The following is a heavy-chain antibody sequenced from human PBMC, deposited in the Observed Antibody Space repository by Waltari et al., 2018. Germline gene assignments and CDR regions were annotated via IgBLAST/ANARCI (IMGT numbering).Heavy chain of an antibody. CDR3: ARGQGFGELLG. V-gene: IGHV4-34*01. Sequence: QVQLQQWGAGLLKPSETLSLTCAVYGGSFSGYYWSWIRQPPGKGLEWIGEIKHSGSTNYNPSLKSRVTISVDTSKNQFSLKLSSVTAADTAVYYCARGQGFGELLGWGQGTLVTVSS. J-gene: IGHJ4*02. CDR2: IKHSGST. D-gene: IGHD3-10*01. CDR1: GGSFSGYY.